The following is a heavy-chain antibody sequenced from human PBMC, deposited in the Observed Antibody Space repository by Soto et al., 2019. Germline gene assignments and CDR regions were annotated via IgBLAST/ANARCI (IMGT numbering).Heavy chain of an antibody. J-gene: IGHJ4*02. Sequence: GGSLRLSCAASGFTFSSYAMHWVRQAPGKGLEWVAVISYDGSNKYYADSVKGRFTISRDNSKNTLYLQMNSLRAEDTAVYYCARGRYYYDSSGYYYHLPQSDYWGQGTLVTVSS. CDR1: GFTFSSYA. V-gene: IGHV3-30-3*01. D-gene: IGHD3-22*01. CDR2: ISYDGSNK. CDR3: ARGRYYYDSSGYYYHLPQSDY.